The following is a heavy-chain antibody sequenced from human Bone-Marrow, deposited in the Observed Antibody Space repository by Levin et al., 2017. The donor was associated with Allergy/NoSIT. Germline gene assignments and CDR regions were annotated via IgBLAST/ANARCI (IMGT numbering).Heavy chain of an antibody. CDR3: AKALNRFWEWLPFGS. D-gene: IGHD3-3*01. Sequence: GESLKISCAASGFTFDDYNMHWVRQAPGRGLEWVSLISGDGSATYYADSVRGRFTISRDNSKNFLYLQMNSLRAEDTALYFCAKALNRFWEWLPFGSWGQGTLVTVSS. CDR2: ISGDGSAT. V-gene: IGHV3-43*01. J-gene: IGHJ4*02. CDR1: GFTFDDYN.